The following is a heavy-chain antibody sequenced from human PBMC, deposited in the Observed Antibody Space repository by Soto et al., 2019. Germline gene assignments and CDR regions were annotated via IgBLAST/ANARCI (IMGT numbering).Heavy chain of an antibody. CDR1: GFAFSSYG. D-gene: IGHD6-19*01. CDR2: IWYDGSNK. CDR3: ARDMYSSGWIFDY. J-gene: IGHJ4*02. V-gene: IGHV3-33*01. Sequence: GGSLRLSCAASGFAFSSYGMHWVRQAPGKGLEWVAVIWYDGSNKYYADSVKGRFTISRDNSKNTLYLQMNSLRAEDTAVYYCARDMYSSGWIFDYWGQGTLVTVSS.